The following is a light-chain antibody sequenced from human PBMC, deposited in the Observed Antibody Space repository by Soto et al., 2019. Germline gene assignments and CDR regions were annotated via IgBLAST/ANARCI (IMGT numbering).Light chain of an antibody. Sequence: QSTLTQPPSASGSPGQSVTISCTGTSSDVGNYNYVSWYQQHPGKAPKLMIYEVSKRPSGVPDRFSGSKSGNTASLTVSRLQAEDEADYYCSSYAGSNNYVFGTGTKLTVL. CDR3: SSYAGSNNYV. J-gene: IGLJ1*01. CDR1: SSDVGNYNY. CDR2: EVS. V-gene: IGLV2-8*01.